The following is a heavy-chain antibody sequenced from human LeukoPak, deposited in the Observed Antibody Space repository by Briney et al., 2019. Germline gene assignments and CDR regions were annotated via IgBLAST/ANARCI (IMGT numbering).Heavy chain of an antibody. D-gene: IGHD6-13*01. V-gene: IGHV4-30-2*01. Sequence: KSSQTLSLTCTVSGGSISSGGYYWSWIRQPPGKGLEWIGYIYHSGSTYYNPSLKSRVTISVDRSKNQFSLRLNSVTAADTAVYYCARWRQQLVFFDYWGQGTLVTVSS. J-gene: IGHJ4*02. CDR2: IYHSGST. CDR1: GGSISSGGYY. CDR3: ARWRQQLVFFDY.